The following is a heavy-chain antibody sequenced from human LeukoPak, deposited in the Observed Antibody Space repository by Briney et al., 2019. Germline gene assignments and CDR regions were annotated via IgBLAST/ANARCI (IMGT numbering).Heavy chain of an antibody. CDR2: INSDGSST. D-gene: IGHD6-19*01. Sequence: PGGSLRLSCAASGFTFSSYWMHWVRQAPGKGLVWVSRINSDGSSTSYADSVKGRFTISRDNSKNTLYLQMNSLRAEDTAVYYCAKGSGDSSAWFQLFDYWGQGTLVTASS. CDR1: GFTFSSYW. J-gene: IGHJ4*02. CDR3: AKGSGDSSAWFQLFDY. V-gene: IGHV3-74*01.